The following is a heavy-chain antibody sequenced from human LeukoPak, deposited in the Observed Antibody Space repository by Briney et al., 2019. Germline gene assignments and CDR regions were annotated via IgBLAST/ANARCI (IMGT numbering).Heavy chain of an antibody. CDR1: GYTFTSYG. CDR2: ISAYNGNT. V-gene: IGHV1-18*01. D-gene: IGHD1-26*01. CDR3: ARWESVGATTNDAFDI. Sequence: ASVKVSCKASGYTFTSYGISWVRQAPGQGLEWMGWISAYNGNTNYAQKLQGRVTMTTDTSTSTAYMELRSLRSDDTAVYYCARWESVGATTNDAFDIWAKGQWSPSLQ. J-gene: IGHJ3*02.